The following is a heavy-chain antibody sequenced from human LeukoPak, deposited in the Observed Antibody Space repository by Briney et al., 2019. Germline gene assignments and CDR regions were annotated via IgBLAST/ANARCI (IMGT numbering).Heavy chain of an antibody. Sequence: GGSLRLSCAASGFTFSSYSMNWVRQAPGKGLEWVSSISSSSSYIYYADSVKGRSTISRDNSRNTLYLQMNSLRAEDTAVYYCAKDQFDSISMIVWGQGTLVTVSS. D-gene: IGHD3-22*01. J-gene: IGHJ4*02. CDR3: AKDQFDSISMIV. CDR1: GFTFSSYS. CDR2: ISSSSSYI. V-gene: IGHV3-21*04.